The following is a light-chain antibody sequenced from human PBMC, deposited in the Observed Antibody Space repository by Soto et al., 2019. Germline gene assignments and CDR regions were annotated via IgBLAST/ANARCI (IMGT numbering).Light chain of an antibody. CDR3: QEYNNWRPIT. J-gene: IGKJ4*01. V-gene: IGKV3D-15*01. CDR1: ETVNINY. CDR2: GAS. Sequence: IVLTQYPGNLSLSPGERATLSCRAIETVNINYLAWYQQKRGQAPRLLIYGASRRATGIPDRFSGSGSGTEFTLTITSLQSEDFAVYYCQEYNNWRPITFGGGTKVDI.